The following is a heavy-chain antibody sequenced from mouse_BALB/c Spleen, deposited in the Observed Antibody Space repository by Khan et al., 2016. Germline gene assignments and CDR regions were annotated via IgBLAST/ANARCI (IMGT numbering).Heavy chain of an antibody. CDR1: GYSFTGYN. CDR3: ASGSSYLDY. Sequence: VQLQQSGPELEKPGASVKISCKASGYSFTGYNMNWVKQSNGKSLEWIGNIDPYYGGTSYNQKFKGKATLTVDKSSNTAYMQLNSLTSEHSAVYDCASGSSYLDYWGQGTTLTVSS. J-gene: IGHJ2*01. D-gene: IGHD1-1*01. V-gene: IGHV1-39*01. CDR2: IDPYYGGT.